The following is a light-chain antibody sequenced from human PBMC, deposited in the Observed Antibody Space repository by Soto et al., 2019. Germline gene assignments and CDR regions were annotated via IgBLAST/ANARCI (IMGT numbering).Light chain of an antibody. CDR3: QQSYSSPPT. CDR1: QDISTW. CDR2: DAT. V-gene: IGKV1-39*01. Sequence: DIHITHSQTSLSASVGDRVTITCRASQDISTWLAWYQQRPGKAPHLLIYDATRLQSGVPSRFSGSRSGPDFTLTISSLQPEDFATYCCQQSYSSPPTFGQGTKVDIK. J-gene: IGKJ1*01.